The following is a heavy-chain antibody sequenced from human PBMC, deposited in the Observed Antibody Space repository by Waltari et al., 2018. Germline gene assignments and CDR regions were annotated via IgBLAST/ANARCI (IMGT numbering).Heavy chain of an antibody. Sequence: EVLLVESGGGLVQTGGSLGLSCAASRFTFRNSWMNWVRQAPGKGLEGVANINQDGSEEYYVDSVKGRFTISRDNAKNSLYLEMKTLRAEDTAIYYCARTGARWLQFAAFDIWGQGTMVTVSS. V-gene: IGHV3-7*01. D-gene: IGHD5-12*01. CDR3: ARTGARWLQFAAFDI. CDR2: INQDGSEE. J-gene: IGHJ3*02. CDR1: RFTFRNSW.